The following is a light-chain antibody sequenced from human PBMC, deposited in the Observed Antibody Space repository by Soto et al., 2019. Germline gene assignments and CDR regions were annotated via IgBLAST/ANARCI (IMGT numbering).Light chain of an antibody. CDR2: DVS. Sequence: QSVLTPPASVSGSPGQSITISCTGTSSDVGGYKYVSWYQHHPGKAPKLIIYDVSNRPSGVSNRFSGSKSGNTASLTISGLQPEDEADYYCSSYTTSNTRQIVFGTGTRSPS. J-gene: IGLJ1*01. V-gene: IGLV2-14*03. CDR1: SSDVGGYKY. CDR3: SSYTTSNTRQIV.